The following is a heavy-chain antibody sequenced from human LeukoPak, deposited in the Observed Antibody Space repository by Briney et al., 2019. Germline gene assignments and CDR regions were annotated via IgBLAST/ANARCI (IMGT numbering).Heavy chain of an antibody. CDR2: ISSSGSTI. CDR1: GFTFSDYY. D-gene: IGHD6-13*01. V-gene: IGHV3-11*01. CDR3: ARDRYRIAAAGTQDY. J-gene: IGHJ4*02. Sequence: PGGSLRLSCAASGFTFSDYYMSWIRQAPGKGLEWVSYISSSGSTIDYADSVKGRFTISRDNAKNSLYLQMNSLRAEDTAVYYCARDRYRIAAAGTQDYWGQGTLVTVSS.